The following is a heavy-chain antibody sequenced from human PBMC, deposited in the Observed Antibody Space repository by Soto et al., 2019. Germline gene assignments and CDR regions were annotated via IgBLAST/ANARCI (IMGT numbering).Heavy chain of an antibody. CDR3: VRGLRYSGMDV. CDR2: IDHSGST. CDR1: GGSFSAYY. D-gene: IGHD2-15*01. Sequence: QVQLQQWGAGLLKPSETLSLTCAVNGGSFSAYYWTWIRQPPGRGLEWIGEIDHSGSTNYNPSLESRVTISIDTAKNQFSLNVTSVTAADTAVYYCVRGLRYSGMDVWGQGTTVTVS. J-gene: IGHJ6*02. V-gene: IGHV4-34*01.